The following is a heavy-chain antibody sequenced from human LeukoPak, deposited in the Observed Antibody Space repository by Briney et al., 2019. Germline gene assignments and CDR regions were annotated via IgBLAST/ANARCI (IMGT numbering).Heavy chain of an antibody. CDR1: GFTFSSYG. J-gene: IGHJ6*02. CDR2: IRYDGSNK. V-gene: IGHV3-30*02. CDR3: AKDDVREIYYYYGMDV. Sequence: GGSLRLSCAASGFTFSSYGMHWVRQAPGKGLEWVAFIRYDGSNKYYADSVKGRFTISRDNSKNTLYLQMNSLGAEDTAVYYCAKDDVREIYYYYGMDVWGQGTTVTVSS. D-gene: IGHD1-26*01.